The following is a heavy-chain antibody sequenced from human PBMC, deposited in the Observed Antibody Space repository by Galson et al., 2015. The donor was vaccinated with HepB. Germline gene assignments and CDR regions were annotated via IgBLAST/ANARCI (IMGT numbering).Heavy chain of an antibody. D-gene: IGHD5-12*01. CDR2: IRRGGSSI. Sequence: SLRLSCAASGFTFSDYYMSWIRQAPGKGLEWVSYIRRGGSSIYYADPVKGRFTISRDNAKNSLYLQMNSLRAEDTAVYYCAREPGSSDYEAIDFWGQGTLVTVSS. J-gene: IGHJ4*02. CDR3: AREPGSSDYEAIDF. V-gene: IGHV3-11*01. CDR1: GFTFSDYY.